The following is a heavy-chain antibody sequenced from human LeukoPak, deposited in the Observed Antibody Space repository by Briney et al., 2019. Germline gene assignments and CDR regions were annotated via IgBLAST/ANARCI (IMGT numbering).Heavy chain of an antibody. D-gene: IGHD2-15*01. CDR1: GFTFSNYA. V-gene: IGHV3-64D*09. J-gene: IGHJ4*02. CDR2: ISSNGGIT. CDR3: VKDKYPVVVAATLDY. Sequence: PGGSLRLSCSASGFTFSNYAMHWVRQAPGKGLEYVSDISSNGGITYYADSVKGRFTVSRDNSKNMLYLQMNSLRAEDTAVYYCVKDKYPVVVAATLDYCGQGILVTVSS.